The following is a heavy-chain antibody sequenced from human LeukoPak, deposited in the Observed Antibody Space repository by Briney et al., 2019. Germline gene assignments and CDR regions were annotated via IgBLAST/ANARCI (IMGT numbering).Heavy chain of an antibody. CDR2: INHSGST. V-gene: IGHV4-34*01. J-gene: IGHJ4*02. D-gene: IGHD3-16*02. CDR1: GGSFSGYY. Sequence: KPSETLSLXCAVYGGSFSGYYWSWIRQPPGKGLEWIGEINHSGSTNYNPSLKSRVTISVDTSKNQFSLKLSSVTAADTAVYYCARVMFPYDYVWGSYRANPTRGLFDYWGQGTLVTVSS. CDR3: ARVMFPYDYVWGSYRANPTRGLFDY.